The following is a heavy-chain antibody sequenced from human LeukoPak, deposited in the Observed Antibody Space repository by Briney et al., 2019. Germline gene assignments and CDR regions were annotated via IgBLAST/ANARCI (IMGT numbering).Heavy chain of an antibody. CDR1: GYTFTIYG. Sequence: ASVTVSCTASGYTFTIYGISWVRQAHGQGLEWMGRMIPILGIANYAQKFQGRVTITADKSTSTAHMELSSLRSEDTAVYYCARDDYYGSGSYYFVYWGQGTLVTVSS. CDR3: ARDDYYGSGSYYFVY. V-gene: IGHV1-69*04. CDR2: MIPILGIA. J-gene: IGHJ4*02. D-gene: IGHD3-10*01.